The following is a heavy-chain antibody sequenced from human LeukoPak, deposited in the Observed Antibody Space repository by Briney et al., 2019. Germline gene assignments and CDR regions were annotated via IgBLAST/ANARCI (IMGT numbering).Heavy chain of an antibody. Sequence: GGSLRLSCAASGFTFSDYYMSWIRQAPGKGLEWVSYISSSGSTIYYADSVKGRFTIFRDNAKNSLYLQMNSLRAEDTAVYYCARRDVVVPAAILGAFDIWGQGTMVTVSS. D-gene: IGHD2-2*01. CDR1: GFTFSDYY. CDR2: ISSSGSTI. J-gene: IGHJ3*02. CDR3: ARRDVVVPAAILGAFDI. V-gene: IGHV3-11*01.